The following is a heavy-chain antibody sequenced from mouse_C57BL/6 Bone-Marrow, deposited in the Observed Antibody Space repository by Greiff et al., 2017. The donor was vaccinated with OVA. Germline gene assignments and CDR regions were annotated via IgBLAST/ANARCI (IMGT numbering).Heavy chain of an antibody. CDR1: GFTFSDAW. CDR3: RASRRYYAMDY. CDR2: IRNKANNHAT. D-gene: IGHD1-1*01. J-gene: IGHJ4*01. Sequence: EVQVVESGGGLVQPGGSMKLSCAASGFTFSDAWMDWVRQSPEKGLEWVAEIRNKANNHATYYAESVKGRFTISRDDSKSSVYLQMNSLRAEDTGIYYCRASRRYYAMDYWGQGTSVTVSS. V-gene: IGHV6-6*01.